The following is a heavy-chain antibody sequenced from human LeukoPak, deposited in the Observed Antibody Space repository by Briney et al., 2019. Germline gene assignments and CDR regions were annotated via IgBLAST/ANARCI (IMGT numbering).Heavy chain of an antibody. V-gene: IGHV3-7*01. CDR3: ASAGGKTFGP. D-gene: IGHD4-23*01. J-gene: IGHJ5*02. Sequence: PGGSLRLSYVGSGFTLGDYWMTWVRQAPGKGLEWVAQIKQDGSEKKYVDSVKGRFTISRDNAKNSLYLEMNSLRAEDTAVYYCASAGGKTFGPWGQGTLVTVSS. CDR1: GFTLGDYW. CDR2: IKQDGSEK.